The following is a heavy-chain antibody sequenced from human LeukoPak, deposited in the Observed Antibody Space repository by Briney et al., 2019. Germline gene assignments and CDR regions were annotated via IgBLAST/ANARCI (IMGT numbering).Heavy chain of an antibody. CDR3: AAGRQLERRGLYY. J-gene: IGHJ4*02. D-gene: IGHD1-1*01. CDR2: IHTSGST. CDR1: GVSVSSYY. V-gene: IGHV4-4*07. Sequence: SETLSLTCTVSGVSVSSYYWSWIRQPAGKGLEWIGHIHTSGSTKYNPSLKSRVTMSVDTSKNQFSLKLSSVTAADTAVYYCAAGRQLERRGLYYWGQGTLVTVSS.